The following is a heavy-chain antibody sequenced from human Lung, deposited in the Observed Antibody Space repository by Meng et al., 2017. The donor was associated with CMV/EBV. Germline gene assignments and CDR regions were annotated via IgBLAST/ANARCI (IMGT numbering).Heavy chain of an antibody. CDR3: AKDLRPRYKWNYDYYYGMDV. CDR1: GFTFDDYA. V-gene: IGHV3-9*01. D-gene: IGHD1-20*01. J-gene: IGHJ6*02. CDR2: ISWNSGSI. Sequence: SLKISCAASGFTFDDYAMHWVRQAPGKGLEWVSGISWNSGSIGYADSVKGRFTISRDNAKNSLYLQMNSLRAEDTALYYCAKDLRPRYKWNYDYYYGMDVWGQGXTVTVSS.